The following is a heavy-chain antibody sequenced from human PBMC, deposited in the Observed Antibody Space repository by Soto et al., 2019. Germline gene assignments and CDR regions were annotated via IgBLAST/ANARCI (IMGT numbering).Heavy chain of an antibody. J-gene: IGHJ5*01. CDR3: ARRSLRRGTNWLDS. V-gene: IGHV4-39*01. CDR1: GGSITGYY. Sequence: PSETLSLTCTVSGGSITGYYWGWVRQSPLKGLEWIASISYSGSTYYNPSLKSRVTISVDTSQNQFSLKLSSVTAADTAVYYCARRSLRRGTNWLDSWGQGTLVTVSS. D-gene: IGHD4-17*01. CDR2: ISYSGST.